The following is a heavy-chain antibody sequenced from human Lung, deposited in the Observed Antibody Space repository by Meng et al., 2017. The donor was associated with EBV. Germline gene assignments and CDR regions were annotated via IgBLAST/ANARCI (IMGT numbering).Heavy chain of an antibody. V-gene: IGHV4-30-4*08. J-gene: IGHJ5*02. D-gene: IGHD6-6*01. CDR2: IYDSGST. Sequence: QVQLQESVPGLVKPSQTLSLTCTVSCGSIRFGDYYWSWIRQPPGKGLEWIGYIYDSGSTSYNPSLMSRVTISVDTSRNQFSLKLTSVTAADTAVYYCAREYSSSSGLPGPWGQGTLVTVSS. CDR1: CGSIRFGDYY. CDR3: AREYSSSSGLPGP.